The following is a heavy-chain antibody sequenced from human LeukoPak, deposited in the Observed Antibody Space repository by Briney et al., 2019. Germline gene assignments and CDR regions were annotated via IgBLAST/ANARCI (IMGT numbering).Heavy chain of an antibody. D-gene: IGHD6-25*01. Sequence: PSETLSLTCGVSDGSVSSTNWWTWIRQPPGKGLEWIGEVHLDGRTNFNPSLKSRLTMSVGLSENHVSLKLTSVTAADTAVYYCAREGGFYRPPDYSGQGTLVTVSS. CDR1: DGSVSSTNW. CDR2: VHLDGRT. V-gene: IGHV4-4*02. CDR3: AREGGFYRPPDY. J-gene: IGHJ4*02.